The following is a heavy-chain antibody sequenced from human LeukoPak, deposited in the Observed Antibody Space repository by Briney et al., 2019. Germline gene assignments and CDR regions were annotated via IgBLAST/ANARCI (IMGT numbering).Heavy chain of an antibody. CDR1: GGTFSSYA. V-gene: IGHV1-69*06. Sequence: SVKVPCKASGGTFSSYAISWVRQAPGQGLEWMGGIIPIFGTANYAQKFQGRVTITADKSTSTAYMELSSLRSEDTAVYYCARGYCSGGSCYSRSFDYWGQGTLVTVSS. D-gene: IGHD2-15*01. J-gene: IGHJ4*02. CDR3: ARGYCSGGSCYSRSFDY. CDR2: IIPIFGTA.